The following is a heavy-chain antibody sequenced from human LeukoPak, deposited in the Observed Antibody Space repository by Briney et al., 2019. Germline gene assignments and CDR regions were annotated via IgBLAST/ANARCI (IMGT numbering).Heavy chain of an antibody. J-gene: IGHJ6*02. CDR1: GGTFISYA. V-gene: IGHV1-69*13. Sequence: SVKVSCKASGGTFISYAISWVRQAPGQGLEWMGGIIPIFGTANYAQKFQGRVTITADESTSTAYMELSSLRSEDTAVYYCAREQLYYDFWSGYRPAPYYYYGMDVWGQGTTVTVSS. CDR2: IIPIFGTA. CDR3: AREQLYYDFWSGYRPAPYYYYGMDV. D-gene: IGHD3-3*01.